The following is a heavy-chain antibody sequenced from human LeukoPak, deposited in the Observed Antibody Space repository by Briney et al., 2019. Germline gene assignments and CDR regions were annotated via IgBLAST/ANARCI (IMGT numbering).Heavy chain of an antibody. V-gene: IGHV3-48*04. CDR3: AREKIPALVFDP. Sequence: PGGSLRLSCAASGFPFSSYEMHWLRQAPGKGLEWVAHISGSSGNILYSDSVKGRFSVSRDNANNLLYLQMNSLRVEDTAVYYCAREKIPALVFDPWGQGTLVADSP. CDR2: ISGSSGNI. CDR1: GFPFSSYE. D-gene: IGHD6-13*01. J-gene: IGHJ5*02.